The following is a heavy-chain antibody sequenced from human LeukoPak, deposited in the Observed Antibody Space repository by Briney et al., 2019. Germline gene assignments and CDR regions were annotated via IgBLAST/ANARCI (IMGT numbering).Heavy chain of an antibody. CDR1: GGSISSYY. J-gene: IGHJ4*02. V-gene: IGHV4-59*12. CDR3: ARDQGSGVLRFLEWLSPFSDY. D-gene: IGHD3-3*01. Sequence: SETLSLTCTVSGGSISSYYWSWIRQPPGKGLEWIGYIYYSGSTNYNPSLKSRVTISEDTSKNQFSLKLSSVTAADTAVYYCARDQGSGVLRFLEWLSPFSDYWGQGTLVTVSS. CDR2: IYYSGST.